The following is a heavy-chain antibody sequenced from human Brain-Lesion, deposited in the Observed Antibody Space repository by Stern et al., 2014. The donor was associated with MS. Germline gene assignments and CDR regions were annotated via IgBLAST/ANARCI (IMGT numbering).Heavy chain of an antibody. V-gene: IGHV2-5*02. CDR1: GFSLSNSGAG. J-gene: IGHJ5*02. D-gene: IGHD6-6*01. CDR3: AHLFSDASSSWFDP. Sequence: QITLKESGPTLVKPTPTLTLTCTFSGFSLSNSGAGVTWIRQPPGKDLEGLAVIYWDDEKRYSPSLKARLTIARDTSKSQVVLTMTSMDPVDTATYYCAHLFSDASSSWFDPWGQGTLVTVSS. CDR2: IYWDDEK.